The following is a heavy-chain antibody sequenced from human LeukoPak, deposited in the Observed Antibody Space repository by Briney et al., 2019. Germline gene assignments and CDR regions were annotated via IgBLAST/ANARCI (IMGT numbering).Heavy chain of an antibody. V-gene: IGHV3-21*01. Sequence: GGSLRLSCAASGFTFSSYSMNWVRQAPGKGLEWVSSISSSSSYTFYADSVRGRFTISRDNAKNSLYLQMNSLRAEDTAVYYCARGFWAAAGTVDYWGQGTLVTVSS. J-gene: IGHJ4*02. CDR2: ISSSSSYT. CDR1: GFTFSSYS. CDR3: ARGFWAAAGTVDY. D-gene: IGHD6-13*01.